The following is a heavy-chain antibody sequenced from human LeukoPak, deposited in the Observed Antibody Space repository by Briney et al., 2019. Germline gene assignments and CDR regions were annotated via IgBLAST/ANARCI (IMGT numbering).Heavy chain of an antibody. CDR1: GYTFTNYE. D-gene: IGHD3-10*01. J-gene: IGHJ5*02. Sequence: ASVKVSCKASGYTFTNYEINWLRQATGQGREWMGWMNPNSGNTGSAQKFQGRVTITRDTSITTVYMEVRRLTSEDTAFYYCARGGYYYGSGSRNWFDPWVQGTLVTVSS. CDR3: ARGGYYYGSGSRNWFDP. V-gene: IGHV1-8*03. CDR2: MNPNSGNT.